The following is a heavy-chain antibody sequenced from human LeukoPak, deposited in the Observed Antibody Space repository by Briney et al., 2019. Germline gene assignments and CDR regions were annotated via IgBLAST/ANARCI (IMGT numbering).Heavy chain of an antibody. CDR1: GFTFSSYA. Sequence: GGSLRLSCPVSGFTFSSYAMSWVRQAPGKGPEWVAYIKQDGSEKDYVDSVKGRFTISRDNAKNSLYLEMNSLRGEDTAVYHCATGGHYHGDWGQGTLVTVSS. J-gene: IGHJ4*02. V-gene: IGHV3-7*05. CDR3: ATGGHYHGD. D-gene: IGHD1-1*01. CDR2: IKQDGSEK.